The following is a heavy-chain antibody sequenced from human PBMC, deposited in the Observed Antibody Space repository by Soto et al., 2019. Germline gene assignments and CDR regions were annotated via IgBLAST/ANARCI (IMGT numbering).Heavy chain of an antibody. J-gene: IGHJ4*02. D-gene: IGHD3-3*01. CDR3: ARDRRFLEWLDY. CDR1: GFTFTSYG. Sequence: EESGGGVVQPGRSLTLSCVASGFTFTSYGIHWVRQAPGKGLEWVAVIWYDGSNKYYGDSVKGRFSISRDNSKNTVYLQMNSLRAEDTAVYYCARDRRFLEWLDYWGQGTLVSVSS. CDR2: IWYDGSNK. V-gene: IGHV3-33*01.